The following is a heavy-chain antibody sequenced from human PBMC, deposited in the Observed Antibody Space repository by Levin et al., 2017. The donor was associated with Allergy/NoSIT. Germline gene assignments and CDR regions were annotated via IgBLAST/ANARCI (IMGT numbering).Heavy chain of an antibody. Sequence: SETLSLTCTVSGGSISSGGYYWSWIRQHPGKGLEWIGYIYYSGSTYYNPSLKSRVTISVDTSKNQFSLKLSSVTAADTAVYYCASGRPCAPFSSSCGWFDPWGQGTLVTVSS. CDR3: ASGRPCAPFSSSCGWFDP. V-gene: IGHV4-31*03. CDR2: IYYSGST. CDR1: GGSISSGGYY. D-gene: IGHD6-13*01. J-gene: IGHJ5*02.